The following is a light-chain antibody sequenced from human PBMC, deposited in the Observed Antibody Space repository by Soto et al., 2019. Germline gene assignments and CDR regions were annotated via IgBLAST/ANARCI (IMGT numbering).Light chain of an antibody. CDR1: QSVSNNY. CDR2: GAS. Sequence: EIVLTPSPGTLSLSPGESAPLSCRASQSVSNNYLAWYQQKPGQAPRLLIDGASNRATGIPDRFSGSGSGTDFTLTISRLEPEDFAVYYCQQYGSSGTFGQGTKVDIK. V-gene: IGKV3-20*01. J-gene: IGKJ1*01. CDR3: QQYGSSGT.